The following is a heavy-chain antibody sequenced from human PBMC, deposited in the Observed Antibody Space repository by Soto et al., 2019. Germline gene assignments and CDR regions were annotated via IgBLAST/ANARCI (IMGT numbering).Heavy chain of an antibody. D-gene: IGHD3-3*01. J-gene: IGHJ4*02. Sequence: SETLSLTCALYGGSFDGYYWGWVRQSPGKGLEWIGEIHHSGRTKYNPSLKSRVSLSVDTSTKHFSLRLTSVTAADRGVYYCARGVDSWSGYLFWGQGTPVRVS. CDR1: GGSFDGYY. CDR3: ARGVDSWSGYLF. CDR2: IHHSGRT. V-gene: IGHV4-34*01.